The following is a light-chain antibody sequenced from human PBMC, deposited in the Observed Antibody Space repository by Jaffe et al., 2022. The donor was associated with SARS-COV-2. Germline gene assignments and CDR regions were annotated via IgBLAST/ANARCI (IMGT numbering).Light chain of an antibody. CDR1: QDIRSW. V-gene: IGKV1-12*01. J-gene: IGKJ3*01. CDR2: TAS. CDR3: QQANTFPFT. Sequence: DIQMTQSPSSVSASVGDRVTITCRASQDIRSWLAWYQQKPGEAPKLLIYTASSLQSGVPSRFSGSGSGTDFTLTINSLQPEDFATYYCQQANTFPFTFGPGTKVDIK.